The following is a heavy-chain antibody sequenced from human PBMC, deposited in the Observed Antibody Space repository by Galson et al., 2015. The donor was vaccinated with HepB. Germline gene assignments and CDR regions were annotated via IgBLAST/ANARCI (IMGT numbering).Heavy chain of an antibody. J-gene: IGHJ4*02. V-gene: IGHV3-7*01. D-gene: IGHD3-16*01. CDR1: GFSFSSYW. CDR2: IKTDGNEK. CDR3: ARDWAPASL. Sequence: SLRLSCAASGFSFSSYWMSWVRQAPGKGLECVASIKTDGNEKQYVDSVKGRFTISRDNAKNSLFLQMNSLRGGDTAVYYCARDWAPASLWGQGTLVTVSS.